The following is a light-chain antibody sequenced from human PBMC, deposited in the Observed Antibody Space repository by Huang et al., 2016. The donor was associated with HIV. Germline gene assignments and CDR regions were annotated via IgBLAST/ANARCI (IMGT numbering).Light chain of an antibody. CDR1: QGITNY. Sequence: AIQLTQSPSSVSAFVGDRVAITCRASQGITNYVAWYQQKPGNAPKLLMYAASILERWVPSRFSGSESETDFTLAISSLQPEDSATYYCQQFNSYPFIFGGGTKVEIK. CDR2: AAS. V-gene: IGKV1-13*02. J-gene: IGKJ4*01. CDR3: QQFNSYPFI.